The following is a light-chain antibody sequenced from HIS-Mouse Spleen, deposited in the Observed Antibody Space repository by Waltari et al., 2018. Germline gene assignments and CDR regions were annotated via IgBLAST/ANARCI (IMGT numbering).Light chain of an antibody. CDR3: QQYDNLPYT. CDR1: QDISNY. Sequence: DIQMTQSPSSLSASVGDRVTITCQASQDISNYLNWYQQKPGKAPKLLIYDASNLETGVPSRFSGSGSGTDVTFTISSLQPEDIATYYCQQYDNLPYTFGQGTKL. V-gene: IGKV1-33*01. CDR2: DAS. J-gene: IGKJ2*01.